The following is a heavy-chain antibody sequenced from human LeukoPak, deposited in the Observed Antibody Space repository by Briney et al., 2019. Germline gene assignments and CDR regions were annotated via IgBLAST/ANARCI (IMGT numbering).Heavy chain of an antibody. J-gene: IGHJ4*02. D-gene: IGHD6-19*01. CDR1: GGSISSYY. V-gene: IGHV4-59*01. CDR3: ATIERSGWYVSY. Sequence: SETLSLTCTVSGGSISSYYWSRIRQPPGKGLEWIGYIYYSGSTNYNPSLKSRVTISVDTSKNQFSLKLSSVTAADTAVYYCATIERSGWYVSYWGQGTLVTVSS. CDR2: IYYSGST.